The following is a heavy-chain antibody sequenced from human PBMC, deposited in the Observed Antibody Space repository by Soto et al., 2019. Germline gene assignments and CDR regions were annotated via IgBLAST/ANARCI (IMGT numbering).Heavy chain of an antibody. CDR3: ARDDGEGDYYYYGMDV. D-gene: IGHD4-17*01. Sequence: PSETLSLTCTVSGGSISSSSYYWGWIRQPPGKGLEWIGSIYYSGSTYYNPSLKSRVTISVDTSKNQFSLKLSSVTAADTAVYYCARDDGEGDYYYYGMDVWGQGTTVTVSS. CDR2: IYYSGST. CDR1: GGSISSSSYY. J-gene: IGHJ6*02. V-gene: IGHV4-39*02.